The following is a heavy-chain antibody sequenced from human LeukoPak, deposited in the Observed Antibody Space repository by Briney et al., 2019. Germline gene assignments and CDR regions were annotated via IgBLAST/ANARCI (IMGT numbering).Heavy chain of an antibody. CDR1: GGPISSGDYY. CDR3: ASFQAYYYYYGMDV. V-gene: IGHV4-30-4*01. CDR2: IYYSGST. Sequence: PSETLSLTCTVSGGPISSGDYYWSWIRQPPGKGLEWIGYIYYSGSTYYNPSLKSRVTISVDTSKNQFSLKLSSVTAADTAVYYCASFQAYYYYYGMDVWGQGTTVTVSS. J-gene: IGHJ6*02.